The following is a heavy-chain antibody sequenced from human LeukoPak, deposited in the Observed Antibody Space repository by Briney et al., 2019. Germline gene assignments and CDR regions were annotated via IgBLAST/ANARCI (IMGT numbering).Heavy chain of an antibody. J-gene: IGHJ6*04. CDR3: ATLLQGDGMDV. CDR2: IWYDGSNT. Sequence: GGSLRLSCAASGFTFSSDGMHWVRQAPGKGLEWVAVIWYDGSNTYYADSVKGRFTISRDNSKNTLYLQMNSLRAEDTAIYYCATLLQGDGMDVWGKGTTVTVSS. V-gene: IGHV3-33*01. CDR1: GFTFSSDG. D-gene: IGHD4-11*01.